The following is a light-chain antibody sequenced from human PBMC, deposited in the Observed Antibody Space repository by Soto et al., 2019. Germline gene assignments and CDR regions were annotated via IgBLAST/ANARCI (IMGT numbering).Light chain of an antibody. Sequence: QSALTQPASVSGSPGQSITISCTGTSSDVGDYNYVSWYQQHPGKAPKLMIYEVSDRLSGVSNRFSGSKSGNTASLTISGLQAEDEADYYCNSYTSSSTVVFGGGTKLTVL. CDR3: NSYTSSSTVV. CDR1: SSDVGDYNY. V-gene: IGLV2-14*01. CDR2: EVS. J-gene: IGLJ3*02.